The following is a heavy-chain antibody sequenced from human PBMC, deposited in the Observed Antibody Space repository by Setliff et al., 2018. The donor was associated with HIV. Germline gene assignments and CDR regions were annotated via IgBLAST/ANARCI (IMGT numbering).Heavy chain of an antibody. V-gene: IGHV3-48*01. CDR2: ISSSSSTI. D-gene: IGHD2-15*01. Sequence: GGSLRLSCAASGFTFSSYSMNWVRQAPGKGLEWVSYISSSSSTIYYADSVKCRFTISRDNAKNSLYLQMNSLRAEDTAVYYCARGWEYCSGGSCYSGYFQHWGQGTLVTVSS. J-gene: IGHJ1*01. CDR1: GFTFSSYS. CDR3: ARGWEYCSGGSCYSGYFQH.